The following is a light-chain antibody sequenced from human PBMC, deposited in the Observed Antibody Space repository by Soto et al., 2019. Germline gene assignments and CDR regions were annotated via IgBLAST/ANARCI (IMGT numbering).Light chain of an antibody. Sequence: DIQMTQSPSSLSASVGDSVTITCRASQSIRNYLNWYQQKPGRAPDLLIFAASILHSGVPSRFSGSGSRTDFPLTISCLQPEDFATYYCQQSDSSPYTFGQGTKLEI. CDR2: AAS. CDR3: QQSDSSPYT. CDR1: QSIRNY. J-gene: IGKJ2*01. V-gene: IGKV1-39*01.